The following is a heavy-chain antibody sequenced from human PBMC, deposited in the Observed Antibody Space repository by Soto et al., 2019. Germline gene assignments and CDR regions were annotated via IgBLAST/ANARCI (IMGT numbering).Heavy chain of an antibody. V-gene: IGHV4-59*01. CDR2: IYNSGNT. Sequence: SETRSLTCTVSGGSISSYYWNWIRQPPGKGLEWIGYIYNSGNTNYNPSLRSRVIISIDTSKNQFSLKLTSVTAADTAVYYCARVDSSGCLGMYCLDNWGQGTQVTVSS. D-gene: IGHD3-22*01. J-gene: IGHJ4*02. CDR1: GGSISSYY. CDR3: ARVDSSGCLGMYCLDN.